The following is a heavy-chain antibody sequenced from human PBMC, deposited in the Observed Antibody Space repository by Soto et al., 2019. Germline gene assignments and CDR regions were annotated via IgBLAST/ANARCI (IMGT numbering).Heavy chain of an antibody. CDR1: VFTFSSYA. CDR2: ISYDGSNK. CDR3: ARDPTSYYDFWSGHPSAPIGSNYYFEY. D-gene: IGHD3-3*01. V-gene: IGHV3-30-3*01. J-gene: IGHJ4*02. Sequence: VGSLRLSCASSVFTFSSYAMHCVRQAPGKWLEWVAVISYDGSNKYYADSVKGRFTISRDNSKNTLYLQMNSLRAEDTAVYYCARDPTSYYDFWSGHPSAPIGSNYYFEYWGQGTLVSGSS.